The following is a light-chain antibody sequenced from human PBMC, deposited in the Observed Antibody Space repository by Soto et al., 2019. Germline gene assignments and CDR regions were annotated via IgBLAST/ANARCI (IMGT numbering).Light chain of an antibody. CDR1: SSDVGSYNL. J-gene: IGLJ3*02. Sequence: QSARTQPASVSGSPGQSITISCTGTSSDVGSYNLVSWYQQHPGKAPKLMIYEGSKRPSGVSNRFSGSKSGNTASLTISGLQAEDVADYYCCSYAGSSTWVFGGGTKLTVL. CDR3: CSYAGSSTWV. CDR2: EGS. V-gene: IGLV2-23*01.